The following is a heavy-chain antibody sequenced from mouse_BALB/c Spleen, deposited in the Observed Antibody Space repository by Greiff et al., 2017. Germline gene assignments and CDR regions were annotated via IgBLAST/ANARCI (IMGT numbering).Heavy chain of an antibody. V-gene: IGHV1-15*01. CDR3: TRSGSSSLGAMDY. J-gene: IGHJ4*01. D-gene: IGHD1-1*01. CDR2: IDPETGGT. Sequence: VQLQQSGAELVRPGASVTLSCKASGYTFTDYEMHWVKQTPVHGLEWIGAIDPETGGTAYNQKFKGKATLTADKSSSTAYMELRSLTSEDSAVYYCTRSGSSSLGAMDYWGQGTSVTVSS. CDR1: GYTFTDYE.